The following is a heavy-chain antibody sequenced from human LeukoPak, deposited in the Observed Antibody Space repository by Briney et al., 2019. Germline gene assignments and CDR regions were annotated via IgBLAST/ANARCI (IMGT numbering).Heavy chain of an antibody. CDR1: GFTFISYA. J-gene: IGHJ4*02. CDR2: ISGSGGST. D-gene: IGHD5-18*01. Sequence: GGSLRLSCAASGFTFISYAMNWVRQAPGKGLEWVSTISGSGGSTYYADSVKGRFTISRDNSKNTLYLQMNSLRAEDTAVYYCAKAGGYSYGSGYWGQGTLVTVSS. V-gene: IGHV3-23*01. CDR3: AKAGGYSYGSGY.